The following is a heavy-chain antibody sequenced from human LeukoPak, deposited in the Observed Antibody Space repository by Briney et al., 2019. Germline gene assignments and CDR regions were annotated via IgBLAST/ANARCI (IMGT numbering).Heavy chain of an antibody. CDR1: GFTFSSYA. CDR2: ISSSDIPI. V-gene: IGHV3-48*03. CDR3: ARGGGNFAL. Sequence: GGSLRLSCAASGFTFSSYAMNWVRQAPGKGLEWVSYISSSDIPIYYADSVKGRFTISRDNAENSLYLQMNSLSAEDTAVYYCARGGGNFALWGRGTLVTVSS. J-gene: IGHJ2*01. D-gene: IGHD1-26*01.